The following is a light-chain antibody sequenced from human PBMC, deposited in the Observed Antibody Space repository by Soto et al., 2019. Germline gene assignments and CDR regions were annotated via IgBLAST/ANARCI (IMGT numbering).Light chain of an antibody. V-gene: IGKV1-12*01. CDR3: QQANRYTLT. CDR2: AAS. J-gene: IGKJ4*01. Sequence: DIQMTQSPSSVSASVGDRVSITCRASQGISNWLAWYQQKPGKAPKLLIFAASSLQSGVPSRFSGSGSATDFTLTTSSLQPEDFETYYCQQANRYTLTFGGGTKVDIK. CDR1: QGISNW.